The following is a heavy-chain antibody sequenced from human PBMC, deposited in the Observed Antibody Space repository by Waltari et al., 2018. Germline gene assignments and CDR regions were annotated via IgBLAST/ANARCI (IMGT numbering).Heavy chain of an antibody. V-gene: IGHV1-46*01. CDR3: ARDNRRLLGMVRGEDDAFDI. D-gene: IGHD3-10*01. CDR1: GYTFTSYY. Sequence: QVQLVQSGAEVKKPGASVKVSCKASGYTFTSYYMHWVRQAPGQGLEWMGIINPSGGSTSYAQKFQGRVTIPRDTSASTAYMELSSLRSEDTAVYYCARDNRRLLGMVRGEDDAFDIWGQGTMVTVSS. J-gene: IGHJ3*02. CDR2: INPSGGST.